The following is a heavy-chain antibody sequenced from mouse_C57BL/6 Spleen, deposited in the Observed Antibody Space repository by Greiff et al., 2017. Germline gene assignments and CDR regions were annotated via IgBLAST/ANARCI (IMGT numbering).Heavy chain of an antibody. V-gene: IGHV3-6*01. Sequence: DVKLVESGPGLVKPSQSLSLTCSVTGYSITSGYYWNWIRQSPGNNLEWMGYISYDGSHNYNPSLKNRISRTRDTSKNQFFLKLNSVTTGDTAAYYCASERFITTVVAPYFDYWGQGTTLTVSS. CDR3: ASERFITTVVAPYFDY. CDR1: GYSITSGYY. CDR2: ISYDGSH. D-gene: IGHD1-1*01. J-gene: IGHJ2*01.